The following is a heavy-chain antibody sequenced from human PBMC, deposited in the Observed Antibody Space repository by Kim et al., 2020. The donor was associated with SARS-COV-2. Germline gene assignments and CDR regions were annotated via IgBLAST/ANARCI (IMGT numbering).Heavy chain of an antibody. V-gene: IGHV3-23*01. CDR1: GFTFINYA. J-gene: IGHJ3*02. CDR3: SKGRWINYGTGTDAYDI. CDR2: ICDNGSKT. D-gene: IGHD3-10*01. Sequence: GGSLRLSCAASGFTFINYAMRWVRQAPGKGLEWVSGICDNGSKTYHADSVKGRFAISRDNSKNTLYLQMNSLRAEDAAVYYCSKGRWINYGTGTDAYDIWGQGPMVTVYS.